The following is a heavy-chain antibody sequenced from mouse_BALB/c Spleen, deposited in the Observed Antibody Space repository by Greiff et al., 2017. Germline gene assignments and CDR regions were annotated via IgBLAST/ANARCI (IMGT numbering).Heavy chain of an antibody. V-gene: IGHV5-6*01. J-gene: IGHJ2*01. CDR1: GFTFSSYG. CDR2: ISSGGSYT. CDR3: ARPSYFDY. Sequence: EVNLVESGGDLVKPGGSLKLSCAASGFTFSSYGMSWVRQTPDKRLEWVATISSGGSYTYYPDSVKGRFTISRDNAKNTLYLQMSSLKSEDTAMYYCARPSYFDYWGQGTTLTVSS.